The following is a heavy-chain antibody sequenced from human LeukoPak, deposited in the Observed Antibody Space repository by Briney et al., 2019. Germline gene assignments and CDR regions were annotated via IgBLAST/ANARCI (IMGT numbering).Heavy chain of an antibody. CDR3: ARDPNYYGSANFALDV. CDR2: IYSGGST. CDR1: GFTVSSND. D-gene: IGHD3-10*01. V-gene: IGHV3-53*01. J-gene: IGHJ6*02. Sequence: GGSLRLSCAASGFTVSSNDMSWVRQAAGKGLEWVSVIYSGGSTFYADSVKGRFTISRDNSKNTLYLQMNSLRAEDTAVYYCARDPNYYGSANFALDVWGQGTTVTVSS.